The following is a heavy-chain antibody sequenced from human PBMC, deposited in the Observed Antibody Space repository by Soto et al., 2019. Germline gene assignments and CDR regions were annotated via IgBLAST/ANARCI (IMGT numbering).Heavy chain of an antibody. V-gene: IGHV3-23*01. J-gene: IGHJ4*02. D-gene: IGHD3-16*01. Sequence: PGGSLRLSCAASGFTFINYAMTWVRQAPGKGPEWASAISGSGAHTYYADSVRGRFTISRDNSKNTLYLQLNSLRAEDTAVYYCAKNYAEDAAFFAYWGRGTLVTVSS. CDR1: GFTFINYA. CDR2: ISGSGAHT. CDR3: AKNYAEDAAFFAY.